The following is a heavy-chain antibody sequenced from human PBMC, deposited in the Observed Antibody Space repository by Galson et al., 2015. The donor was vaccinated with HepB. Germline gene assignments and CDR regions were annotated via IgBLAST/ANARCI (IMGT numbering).Heavy chain of an antibody. CDR2: IRYDGSNK. D-gene: IGHD6-13*01. CDR1: GFTFSSYG. J-gene: IGHJ4*02. Sequence: SLRLSCAASGFTFSSYGMHWVRQAPGKGLEWVASIRYDGSNKYYADSVKGRFTISRDNSKNTLYLQMNSLRAEDTAVYYCAKDLGSSSWYRCGLGFDYWGQGTLVTVSS. CDR3: AKDLGSSSWYRCGLGFDY. V-gene: IGHV3-30*02.